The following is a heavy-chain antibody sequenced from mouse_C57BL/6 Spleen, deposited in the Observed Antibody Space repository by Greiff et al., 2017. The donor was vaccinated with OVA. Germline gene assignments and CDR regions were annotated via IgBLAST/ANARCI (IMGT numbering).Heavy chain of an antibody. CDR1: GFTFSDYG. Sequence: EVMLVESGGGLVKPGGSLKLSCAASGFTFSDYGMHWVRQAPEKGLEWVAYISSGSRTIYYADTVKGRFTISRDNAKNTLFLQMTSLRSEDTAMYYCARNYYGSSYWYFDVWGTGTTVTVSS. J-gene: IGHJ1*03. V-gene: IGHV5-17*01. D-gene: IGHD1-1*01. CDR2: ISSGSRTI. CDR3: ARNYYGSSYWYFDV.